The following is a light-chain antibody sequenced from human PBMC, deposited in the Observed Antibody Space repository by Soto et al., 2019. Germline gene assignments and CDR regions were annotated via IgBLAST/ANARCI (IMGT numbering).Light chain of an antibody. Sequence: DIQMTQSPSSLSASVGDRVTITCRASQDISNYLAWYQQKLGKAPQLLIYGATTLQSGVPSRFSGSGSGTDFTLTIASLQPEDVATYYCQKYNSDPLTFGGGTKVEIK. CDR3: QKYNSDPLT. J-gene: IGKJ4*01. CDR1: QDISNY. CDR2: GAT. V-gene: IGKV1-27*01.